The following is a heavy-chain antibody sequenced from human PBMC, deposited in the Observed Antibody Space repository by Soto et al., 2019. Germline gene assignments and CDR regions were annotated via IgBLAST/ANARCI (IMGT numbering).Heavy chain of an antibody. V-gene: IGHV1-46*01. CDR3: ARGGYSYGYYYGMDV. CDR2: INPSGGST. Sequence: ASVKVSCKASGYTFPSYYMHLVRQAPGQGLEWMGIINPSGGSTSYAQKFQGRVTMTRDTSTSTVYMELSSLRSEDTAVYYCARGGYSYGYYYGMDVWGQGTTVTVSS. D-gene: IGHD5-18*01. CDR1: GYTFPSYY. J-gene: IGHJ6*02.